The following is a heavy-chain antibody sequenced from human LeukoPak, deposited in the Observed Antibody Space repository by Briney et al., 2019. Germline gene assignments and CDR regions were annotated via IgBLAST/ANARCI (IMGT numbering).Heavy chain of an antibody. CDR2: IYTSGST. CDR1: GGSISSGSYY. D-gene: IGHD3-10*01. CDR3: ARAGSGALRD. Sequence: PSETLSLTCTVSGGSISSGSYYWSWIRQPAGKGLEWIRRIYTSGSTNYNPSLKSRVTISVDTSKNQFSLKLSSVTAADTAVYYCARAGSGALRDWGQGTLVTVSS. V-gene: IGHV4-61*02. J-gene: IGHJ4*02.